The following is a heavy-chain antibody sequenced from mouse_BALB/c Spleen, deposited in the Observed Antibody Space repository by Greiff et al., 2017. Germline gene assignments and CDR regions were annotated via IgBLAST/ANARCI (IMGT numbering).Heavy chain of an antibody. CDR3: AREGLRLQDAMDY. Sequence: DVQLQESGPGLVKPSQSLSLTCSVTGYSITSGYYWNWIRQFPGNKLEWMGYISYDGSNNYNPSLKNRISITRDTSKNQFFLKLNSVTTEDTATYYCAREGLRLQDAMDYWGQGTSVTVSS. J-gene: IGHJ4*01. V-gene: IGHV3-6*02. CDR1: GYSITSGYY. CDR2: ISYDGSN. D-gene: IGHD1-2*01.